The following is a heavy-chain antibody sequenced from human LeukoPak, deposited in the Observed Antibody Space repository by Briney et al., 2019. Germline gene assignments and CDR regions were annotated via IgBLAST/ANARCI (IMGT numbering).Heavy chain of an antibody. V-gene: IGHV1-8*01. D-gene: IGHD3-22*01. Sequence: ASVKVSCKASGYTFTSYDINWVRQATGQGLEWMGWMNPNSGNTGYAQKFQGRVTMTRNTSISTAHMELSSLRSEDTAVYYCARVGYYDSSGYYFLAFDIWGQGTMVTVSS. CDR2: MNPNSGNT. CDR1: GYTFTSYD. CDR3: ARVGYYDSSGYYFLAFDI. J-gene: IGHJ3*02.